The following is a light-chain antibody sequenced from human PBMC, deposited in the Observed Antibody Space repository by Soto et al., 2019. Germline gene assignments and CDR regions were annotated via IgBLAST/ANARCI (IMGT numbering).Light chain of an antibody. V-gene: IGKV1-16*01. CDR1: QDISIY. J-gene: IGKJ4*01. CDR2: GTS. CDR3: QQYHGYTIT. Sequence: DIQMTQSPSSLSASVGDRVTITCRASQDISIYLAWIQQKPGKAPRSLIYGTSTLQSVVPSRFSGSGSGTDFTLTISSLQSEDFATYYCQQYHGYTITFGGGTRIEIK.